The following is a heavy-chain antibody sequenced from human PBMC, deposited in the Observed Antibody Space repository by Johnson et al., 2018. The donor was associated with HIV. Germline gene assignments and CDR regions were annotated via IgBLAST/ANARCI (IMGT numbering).Heavy chain of an antibody. CDR2: ISYDGSNK. CDR3: ARGSGQWLAAGLIQGTAFDI. CDR1: GLSFSNFG. J-gene: IGHJ3*02. V-gene: IGHV3-30*03. D-gene: IGHD6-19*01. Sequence: QVQLVESGGGVVQPGKSLTLSCVVSGLSFSNFGIHWVRQAPGKGLEWVAVISYDGSNKYYADSVKGRFTISRDNSKNTLYLQMGSLRADDMAVYYCARGSGQWLAAGLIQGTAFDIWGQGTMVTVSS.